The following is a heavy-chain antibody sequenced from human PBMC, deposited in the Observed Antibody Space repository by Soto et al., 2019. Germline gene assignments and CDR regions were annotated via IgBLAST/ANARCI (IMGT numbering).Heavy chain of an antibody. D-gene: IGHD2-15*01. J-gene: IGHJ5*02. CDR3: ARSSNVVVVAATWFDP. CDR2: INHSGST. Sequence: SETLSLTCAFYGGSFSGYYWSWIRQPPGKGLEWIGEINHSGSTNYNPSLKSRVTISVDTSKNQFSLKLSSVTAADTAVYYCARSSNVVVVAATWFDPWGQGTLVTVSS. CDR1: GGSFSGYY. V-gene: IGHV4-34*01.